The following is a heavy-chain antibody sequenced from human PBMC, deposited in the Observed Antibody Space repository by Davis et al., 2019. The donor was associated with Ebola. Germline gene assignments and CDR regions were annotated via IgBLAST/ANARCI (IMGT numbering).Heavy chain of an antibody. D-gene: IGHD2-15*01. CDR1: GGSFSGYY. J-gene: IGHJ5*02. CDR3: ARGRGSGGSSNNWFDP. Sequence: GSLRLSCAVSGGSFSGYYWRWIRQPPGKGLEWIGEINHSGSTNYNPSLKSRVTISVDTSKNQFSLKLSSVTAADTAVYYCARGRGSGGSSNNWFDPWGRGTLVTVSS. CDR2: INHSGST. V-gene: IGHV4-34*01.